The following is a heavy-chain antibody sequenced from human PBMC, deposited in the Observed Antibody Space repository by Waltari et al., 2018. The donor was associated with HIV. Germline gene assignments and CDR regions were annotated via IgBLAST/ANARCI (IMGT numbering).Heavy chain of an antibody. D-gene: IGHD1-1*01. J-gene: IGHJ2*01. CDR1: GGSITDYY. CDR2: TSSSGKP. V-gene: IGHV4-59*01. CDR3: ARDLGRLTTDEFWYFDL. Sequence: QAQLRESGPGLVKPSETLSLTCIVSGGSITDYYWSWFRQPPGKGLAWVESTSSSGKPDYNPTLKSRLITSVDRTMNHISLNLSSVTTADTAIYYCARDLGRLTTDEFWYFDLWGRGTLVTVSS.